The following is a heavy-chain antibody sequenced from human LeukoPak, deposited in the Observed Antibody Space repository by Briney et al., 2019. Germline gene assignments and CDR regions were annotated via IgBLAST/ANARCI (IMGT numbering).Heavy chain of an antibody. D-gene: IGHD2-15*01. CDR3: ARHATEYYYYYGMDV. CDR1: GGSISSYY. Sequence: AETLSLTCTVSGGSISSYYWSWIWQPPGKGLEWIGYIYYSGSTNYNPSLKSRVTISVDTSKNQFSLKLSSVTAADTAVYYCARHATEYYYYYGMDVWGQGTTVTVSS. CDR2: IYYSGST. J-gene: IGHJ6*02. V-gene: IGHV4-59*08.